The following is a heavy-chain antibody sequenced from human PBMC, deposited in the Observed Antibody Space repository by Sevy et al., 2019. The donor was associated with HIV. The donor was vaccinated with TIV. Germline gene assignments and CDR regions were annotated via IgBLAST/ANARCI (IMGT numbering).Heavy chain of an antibody. CDR2: MYYSRST. D-gene: IGHD4-4*01. V-gene: IGHV4-59*01. CDR1: GASIGSDY. J-gene: IGHJ6*02. Sequence: SETLSRTCTVSGASIGSDYWSWIRQPPGKGLEWVGYMYYSRSTNYNPSLKSRVTISVDRSKNQFSLKLNSVTAADTAVYYCARVEQSLYYGMDVWGQGTTVTVSS. CDR3: ARVEQSLYYGMDV.